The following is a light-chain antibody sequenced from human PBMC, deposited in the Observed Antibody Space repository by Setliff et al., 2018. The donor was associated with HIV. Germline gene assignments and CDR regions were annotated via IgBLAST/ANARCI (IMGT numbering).Light chain of an antibody. CDR2: KVS. V-gene: IGKV2-30*02. CDR1: HSLLHSDGTTY. Sequence: DVVMTQSPPSLPVTLGQPASISCRSSHSLLHSDGTTYLTWFHQRPGQSPRRLIYKVSDRDSGVPDRFSGSGSGTDFTLKISRVEAEDVGVYSCMQYTHWPPTFGQGTKV. J-gene: IGKJ1*01. CDR3: MQYTHWPPT.